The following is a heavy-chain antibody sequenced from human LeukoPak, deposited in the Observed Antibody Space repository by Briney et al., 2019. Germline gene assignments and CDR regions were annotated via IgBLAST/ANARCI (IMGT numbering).Heavy chain of an antibody. Sequence: SETLSLTCAVSGYSISSGYYWGWIRQPPGKGLEWIGSIYHSGSTYYNPSLKTRVTISVDTSKNQFSLKLSSETAADTAVYYCAREGPYDFWSGFRYYYYMDVWGKGTTVTVSS. CDR1: GYSISSGYY. J-gene: IGHJ6*03. V-gene: IGHV4-38-2*02. CDR2: IYHSGST. D-gene: IGHD3-3*01. CDR3: AREGPYDFWSGFRYYYYMDV.